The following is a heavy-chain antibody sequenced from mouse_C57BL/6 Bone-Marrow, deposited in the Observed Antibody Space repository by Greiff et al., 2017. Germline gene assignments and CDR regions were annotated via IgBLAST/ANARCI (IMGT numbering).Heavy chain of an antibody. V-gene: IGHV2-2*01. CDR2: IWSGGST. Sequence: QVQLKQSGPGLVQPSQSLSITCTVSGFSLTSYGVHWVRQSPGKGLEWLGVIWSGGSTDYNAAFISRLSISKDNSKSQVFFKMNSLQAYDTAIYYCARNFNEGFAYWGQGTLVTVSA. CDR3: ARNFNEGFAY. CDR1: GFSLTSYG. J-gene: IGHJ3*01.